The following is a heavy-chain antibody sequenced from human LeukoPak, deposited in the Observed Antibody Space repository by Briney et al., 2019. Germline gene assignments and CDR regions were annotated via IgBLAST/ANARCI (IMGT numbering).Heavy chain of an antibody. CDR2: INHSGST. CDR1: GGSFSGYY. D-gene: IGHD2-2*01. Sequence: PSETLSLTCAVYGGSFSGYYWSWIRQPPGKGLEWIGEINHSGSTNYNPSLKSRVTISVDTSKNQFSLKLSSVTAADTAVYYCARGKGYCISTSCYWAPAFYYWGQGTLVTVSS. V-gene: IGHV4-34*01. J-gene: IGHJ4*02. CDR3: ARGKGYCISTSCYWAPAFYY.